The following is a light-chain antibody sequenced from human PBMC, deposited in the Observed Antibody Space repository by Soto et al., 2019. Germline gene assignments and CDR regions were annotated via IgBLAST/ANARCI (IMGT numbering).Light chain of an antibody. J-gene: IGKJ1*01. CDR3: QQYGSSPPWT. V-gene: IGKV3-20*01. CDR1: QSVSSSY. CDR2: GAS. Sequence: IVLTQSPGTLSLSPGERATLSCRASQSVSSSYLGWYQQKPGQAPRLLIYGASNRATGIPDRFSGSGSGTDFTLTISRLEPEDFAVYYCQQYGSSPPWTFGQGTKVEIK.